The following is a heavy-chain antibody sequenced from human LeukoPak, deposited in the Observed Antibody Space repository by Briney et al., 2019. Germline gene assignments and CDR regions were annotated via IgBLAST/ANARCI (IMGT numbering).Heavy chain of an antibody. CDR1: GFTFSSYA. CDR2: ISGSGGST. J-gene: IGHJ4*02. V-gene: IGHV3-23*01. Sequence: GGSLRLSCAASGFTFSSYAMSWVRQAPGKGLEWVSAISGSGGSTYYAASVKGRFTISRDNSKNTLYLQMNSLRAEDTAVYYCAKRSIVVVITTEEYYFDYWGQGTLVTVSS. D-gene: IGHD3-22*01. CDR3: AKRSIVVVITTEEYYFDY.